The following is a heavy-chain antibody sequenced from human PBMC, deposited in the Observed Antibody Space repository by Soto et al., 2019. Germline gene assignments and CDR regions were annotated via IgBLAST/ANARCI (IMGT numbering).Heavy chain of an antibody. CDR1: GFTFSSYA. D-gene: IGHD2-2*02. Sequence: GGSLRLSCTASGFTFSSYAMIWVRQAPGKGLEWVSAISGSGGSTYYADSVKGRFTISRDNSKNTLYLQMNSLRAEDTATYYCAKDVVIVPAVIGGYYFDYWAQGTLVTVSS. CDR2: ISGSGGST. CDR3: AKDVVIVPAVIGGYYFDY. V-gene: IGHV3-23*01. J-gene: IGHJ4*02.